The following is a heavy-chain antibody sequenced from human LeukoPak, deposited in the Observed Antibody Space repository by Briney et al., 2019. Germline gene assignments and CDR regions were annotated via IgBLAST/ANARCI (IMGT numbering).Heavy chain of an antibody. Sequence: KASETLSLTCTVSGGSISSYYWSWIRQPAGKGLEWIGRIYTSGSTNYNPSLKSRVTMSVDTSKNQFSLKLSSVTAADTAVYYCARGVLVGATCSDYYWGQGTLVTVSS. J-gene: IGHJ4*02. V-gene: IGHV4-4*07. CDR2: IYTSGST. D-gene: IGHD1-26*01. CDR3: ARGVLVGATCSDYY. CDR1: GGSISSYY.